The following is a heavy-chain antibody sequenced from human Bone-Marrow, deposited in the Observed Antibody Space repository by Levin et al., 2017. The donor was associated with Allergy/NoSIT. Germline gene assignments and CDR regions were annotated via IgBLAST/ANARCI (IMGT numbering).Heavy chain of an antibody. D-gene: IGHD6-13*01. Sequence: GESLKISCAASGFAFNSYGMNWVRQAPGKSLEWISYISSSDTRYYRDSVKGRFTISRDNAKNSLFLQMDSLRPEDTAVYYCTRVSSSSWFLHFDFWGQGALVTVSS. CDR1: GFAFNSYG. J-gene: IGHJ4*02. V-gene: IGHV3-48*01. CDR2: ISSSDTR. CDR3: TRVSSSSWFLHFDF.